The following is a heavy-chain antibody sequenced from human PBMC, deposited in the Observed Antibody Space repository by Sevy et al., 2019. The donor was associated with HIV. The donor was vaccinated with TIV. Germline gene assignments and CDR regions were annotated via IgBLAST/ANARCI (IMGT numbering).Heavy chain of an antibody. D-gene: IGHD3-22*01. V-gene: IGHV3-23*01. Sequence: GGSLRLSCAASGFTFTNYAMNWVRQAPGKGLEWVSGISGSGGSGFKAHYADSVKGRLTISSDDYKNSLYLQMNSLRAEDTALYYGARKYDSSGYFDCWGQGTLVTVSS. CDR2: ISGSGGSGFKA. CDR3: ARKYDSSGYFDC. J-gene: IGHJ4*02. CDR1: GFTFTNYA.